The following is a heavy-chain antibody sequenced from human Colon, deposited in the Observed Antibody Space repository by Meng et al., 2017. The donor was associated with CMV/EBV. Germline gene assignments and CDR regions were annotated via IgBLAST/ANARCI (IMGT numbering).Heavy chain of an antibody. V-gene: IGHV3-66*02. CDR1: GLPVLSTY. D-gene: IGHD5-24*01. J-gene: IGHJ3*02. Sequence: CVASGLPVLSTYMSWVSQAPGKGLEWVSIIYTSGTTKYADSVEGRFTISRDNSDNTLYLQMNSLSGGDTAVYYCARVMASRTDAFDIWGQGTMVTVSS. CDR3: ARVMASRTDAFDI. CDR2: IYTSGTT.